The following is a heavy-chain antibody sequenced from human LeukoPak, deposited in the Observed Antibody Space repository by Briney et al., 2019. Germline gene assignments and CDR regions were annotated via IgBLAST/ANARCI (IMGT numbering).Heavy chain of an antibody. CDR2: TYSAGCT. V-gene: IGHV3-53*01. J-gene: IGHJ6*03. CDR1: GFTVSSNF. D-gene: IGHD3-3*01. CDR3: ARVRTDYDFWSGYRCYYYYMDV. Sequence: GGSLTLSCAASGFTVSSNFMRWVRQAPGKGLEWVSITYSAGCTYFSDFVKGRSTISRDNSKNTLDLQMNSLRVENTDAYYCARVRTDYDFWSGYRCYYYYMDVWGKGTTVTVTS.